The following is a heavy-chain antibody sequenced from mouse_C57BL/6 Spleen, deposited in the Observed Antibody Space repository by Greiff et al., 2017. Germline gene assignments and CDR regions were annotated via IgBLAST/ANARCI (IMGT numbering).Heavy chain of an antibody. CDR3: ARSETTVVARYFDV. J-gene: IGHJ1*03. CDR1: GYTFTSYW. V-gene: IGHV1-50*01. CDR2: IDPSDSYT. D-gene: IGHD1-1*01. Sequence: QVQLQQPGAELVKPGASVKLSCKASGYTFTSYWMQWVKQRPGQGLEWIGEIDPSDSYTNYNQKFKGKATLTVDTSSSTAYMQLSSLTSEDSAVYYCARSETTVVARYFDVWGTGTTVTVAS.